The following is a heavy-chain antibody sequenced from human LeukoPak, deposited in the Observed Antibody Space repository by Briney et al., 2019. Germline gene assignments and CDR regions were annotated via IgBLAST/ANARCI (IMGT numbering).Heavy chain of an antibody. D-gene: IGHD4/OR15-4a*01. Sequence: GGSLRLSCTVSGFAVSSNSMSWVRQAPGKGLEWVSFIYSGTIHYSDSVKGRFTISRDNSKNTLYLQMNSLRAEDTAVYYCARRAGAYSHPYDYWGQGTLVTVSS. CDR1: GFAVSSNS. CDR3: ARRAGAYSHPYDY. J-gene: IGHJ4*02. CDR2: IYSGTI. V-gene: IGHV3-53*01.